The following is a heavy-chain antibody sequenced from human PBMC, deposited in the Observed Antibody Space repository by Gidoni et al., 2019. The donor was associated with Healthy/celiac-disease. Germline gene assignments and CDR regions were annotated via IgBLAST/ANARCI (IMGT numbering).Heavy chain of an antibody. CDR1: GGTFSSYA. CDR2: IIPIFGTA. CDR3: ARDPKGNRIAARGYYYGMDV. V-gene: IGHV1-69*01. J-gene: IGHJ6*02. Sequence: QVQLVQSGAEVKKPGSSVKVSCKASGGTFSSYAISWVRQAPGQGLAWMGGIIPIFGTANYAQKFQGRVTITADESTSTAYMELSSLRSEDTAVYYGARDPKGNRIAARGYYYGMDVWGQGTTVTVSS. D-gene: IGHD6-6*01.